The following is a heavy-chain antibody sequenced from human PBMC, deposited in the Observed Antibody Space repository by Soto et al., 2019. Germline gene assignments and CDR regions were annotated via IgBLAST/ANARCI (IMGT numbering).Heavy chain of an antibody. Sequence: GGSLRLSCAASGFTFRTYYMIWVRQAPGKGLEWVSSISAGSSNIYYAPSVKGRFTISRDNAKNSLYLQVNSLRAEDTAVYYCARQYPSSSRHFDHWGQGTLVTVSS. CDR3: ARQYPSSSRHFDH. D-gene: IGHD6-6*01. CDR1: GFTFRTYY. J-gene: IGHJ4*02. V-gene: IGHV3-21*01. CDR2: ISAGSSNI.